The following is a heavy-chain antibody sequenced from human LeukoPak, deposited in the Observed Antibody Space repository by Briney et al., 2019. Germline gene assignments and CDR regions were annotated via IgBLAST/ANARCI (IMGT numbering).Heavy chain of an antibody. CDR1: GGTFSSYT. CDR3: ARDQGGYESSHVY. V-gene: IGHV1-69*04. D-gene: IGHD5-12*01. Sequence: SVKVSCKASGGTFSSYTISWVRQAPGQGLEWMGRIIPILGIANYAQKFQGRVTITADKSTSTAYMELSSLRSEDTAVYYCARDQGGYESSHVYWGQGTLVTVSS. J-gene: IGHJ4*02. CDR2: IIPILGIA.